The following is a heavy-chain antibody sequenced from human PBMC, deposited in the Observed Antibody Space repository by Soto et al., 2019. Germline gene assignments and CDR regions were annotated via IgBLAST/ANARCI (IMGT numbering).Heavy chain of an antibody. CDR3: ARDPFAISDGYSFADDH. V-gene: IGHV3-7*01. D-gene: IGHD5-18*01. CDR2: IKKDGSAQ. J-gene: IGHJ4*02. Sequence: HPGGSLRLSCAASGFTFRTYWMSWVRQAPGKGLEWVANIKKDGSAQYYVDSVKGRFTISRDNAKNSLYLQMNSLRAEDTAVYYCARDPFAISDGYSFADDHWGQGALVTVSS. CDR1: GFTFRTYW.